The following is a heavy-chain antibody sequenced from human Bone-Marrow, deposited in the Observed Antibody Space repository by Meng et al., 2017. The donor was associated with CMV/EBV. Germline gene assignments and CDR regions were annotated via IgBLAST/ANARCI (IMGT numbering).Heavy chain of an antibody. J-gene: IGHJ4*02. CDR3: ARDLGYYYFDY. CDR2: IYSGGST. CDR1: GFTFSDYY. V-gene: IGHV3-53*01. D-gene: IGHD5-18*01. Sequence: GGSLRLSCAASGFTFSDYYMSWIRQAPGKGLEWVSVIYSGGSTYYADSVKGRFTISRDNSKNTVYLQMNSLRAEDTAVYYCARDLGYYYFDYWGQGTLVTVSS.